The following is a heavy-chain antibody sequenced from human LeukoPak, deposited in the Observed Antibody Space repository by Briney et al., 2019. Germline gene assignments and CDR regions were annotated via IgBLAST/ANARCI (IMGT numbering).Heavy chain of an antibody. D-gene: IGHD6-13*01. V-gene: IGHV3-23*01. CDR1: GFTFSSYA. Sequence: GGSLRLSCAASGFTFSSYAMSWVRQAPGKGLEWVSAISGSGGSTYYADSVKGRFTISRDNSKNTLYLQMNSLRAEDTAVYYCAKQELQLGYYYYYMDVWGKGTTVTVSS. J-gene: IGHJ6*03. CDR2: ISGSGGST. CDR3: AKQELQLGYYYYYMDV.